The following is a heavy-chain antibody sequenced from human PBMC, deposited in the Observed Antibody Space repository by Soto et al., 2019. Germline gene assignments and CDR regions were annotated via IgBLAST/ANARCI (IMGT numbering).Heavy chain of an antibody. J-gene: IGHJ5*02. CDR1: GGSVSSGSYC. CDR3: ATTHKYYDFWSGYYRSNWFDP. CDR2: IYYSGST. D-gene: IGHD3-3*01. V-gene: IGHV4-61*01. Sequence: PSETLSLTCTVSGGSVSSGSYCWSWIRQPPGKGLEWIGYIYYSGSTNYNPSLKSRVTISVDTSKNQFSLKLSSVTAADTAVYYCATTHKYYDFWSGYYRSNWFDPWGQGTLVTVSS.